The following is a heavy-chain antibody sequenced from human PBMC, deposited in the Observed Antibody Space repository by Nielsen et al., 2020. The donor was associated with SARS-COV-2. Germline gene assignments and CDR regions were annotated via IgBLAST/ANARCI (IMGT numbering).Heavy chain of an antibody. V-gene: IGHV4-59*12. CDR3: ARAFGYCSGGSCQVFDY. J-gene: IGHJ4*02. Sequence: PGKGLEWIGYIYYSGSTNYNPSLKSRVTISVDTSKNQFSLKLSSVTAADTAVYYCARAFGYCSGGSCQVFDYWGQGTLVTVSS. CDR2: IYYSGST. D-gene: IGHD2-15*01.